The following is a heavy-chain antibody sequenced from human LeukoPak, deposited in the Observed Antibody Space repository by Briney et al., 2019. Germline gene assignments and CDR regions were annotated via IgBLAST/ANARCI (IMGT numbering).Heavy chain of an antibody. V-gene: IGHV1-69*05. CDR1: GGTFSSYA. CDR3: ARGITYYDFWSGYYNPVSWFDP. J-gene: IGHJ5*02. D-gene: IGHD3-3*01. CDR2: IIPIFGTA. Sequence: SVKFSCKASGGTFSSYAISWVRQAPGQGLEWMGGIIPIFGTANYAQKFQGRVTITTDESTSTAYMELSSLRSEDTAVYYCARGITYYDFWSGYYNPVSWFDPWGQGTLVTVSS.